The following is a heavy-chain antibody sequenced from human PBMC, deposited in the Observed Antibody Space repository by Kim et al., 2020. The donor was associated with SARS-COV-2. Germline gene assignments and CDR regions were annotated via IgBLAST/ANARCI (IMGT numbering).Heavy chain of an antibody. V-gene: IGHV3-21*01. D-gene: IGHD1-1*01. CDR2: ISTGSSYI. J-gene: IGHJ4*01. CDR3: ARRGTGNFVDY. CDR1: GFIFSRYN. Sequence: GGSLRLSCAASGFIFSRYNMNWVRQAPGKGLEWVSSISTGSSYIFYADSVKGRFTISRDNAKNSLYLQLNSLRAEDTAVYYCARRGTGNFVDYWGHGTLV.